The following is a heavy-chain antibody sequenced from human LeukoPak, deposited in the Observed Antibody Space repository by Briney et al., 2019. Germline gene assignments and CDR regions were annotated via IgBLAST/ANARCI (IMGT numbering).Heavy chain of an antibody. V-gene: IGHV3-23*01. Sequence: GGSLRLSCAASGFTFSSYAMSWVRQAPGKGLEWVSGISGSGGSTYYVDSVKGRFTISRDNSKNTLYLQMNSLRAEDTAVYYCAKGHSSGWSHNFDYWGQGTLVTVSP. CDR2: ISGSGGST. D-gene: IGHD6-19*01. J-gene: IGHJ4*02. CDR1: GFTFSSYA. CDR3: AKGHSSGWSHNFDY.